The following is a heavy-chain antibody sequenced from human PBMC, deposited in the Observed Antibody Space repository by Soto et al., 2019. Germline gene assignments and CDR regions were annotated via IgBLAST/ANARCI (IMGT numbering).Heavy chain of an antibody. Sequence: QVQLVESGGGVVKTSGSLRIACAASGFTFSDYYMSWVRQAPGKGLEWVSYISSSGNTIYYADSVKGRFTISRDNAKNSVYLQMNSLRAEDTALYFCATMSSENYYDPVFSWGQGTLVTVSS. D-gene: IGHD3-22*01. CDR1: GFTFSDYY. CDR2: ISSSGNTI. CDR3: ATMSSENYYDPVFS. V-gene: IGHV3-11*01. J-gene: IGHJ5*02.